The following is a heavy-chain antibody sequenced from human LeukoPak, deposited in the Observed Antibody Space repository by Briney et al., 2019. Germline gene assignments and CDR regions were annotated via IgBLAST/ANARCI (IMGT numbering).Heavy chain of an antibody. CDR2: INPKSGET. CDR3: ARRMEYYDSSGYYSGAFDF. Sequence: ASVKVSCKASGYTFTGHYVHWVRQAPGQGLEWMGWINPKSGETNYARKFQGRVTMTRDTSISAAYMEMRNLRSDDTAVYFCARRMEYYDSSGYYSGAFDFWGQGTMVTVSS. CDR1: GYTFTGHY. V-gene: IGHV1-2*02. D-gene: IGHD3-22*01. J-gene: IGHJ3*01.